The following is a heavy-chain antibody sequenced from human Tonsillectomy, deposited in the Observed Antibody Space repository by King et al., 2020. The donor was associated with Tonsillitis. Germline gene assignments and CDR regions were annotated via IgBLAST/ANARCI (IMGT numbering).Heavy chain of an antibody. CDR2: ISYDGRNK. J-gene: IGHJ4*02. V-gene: IGHV3-33*05. Sequence: VQLVESGGGVVQPGRSLRLSCAASGFTFSSYGMHWVRQAPGKGLEWVAVISYDGRNKYYVDFVKGRFTISRDNSKNKLYLQMNSLRAEDTAVYYCARSRDDYIFDYWGQGTLVTVSS. D-gene: IGHD4/OR15-4a*01. CDR1: GFTFSSYG. CDR3: ARSRDDYIFDY.